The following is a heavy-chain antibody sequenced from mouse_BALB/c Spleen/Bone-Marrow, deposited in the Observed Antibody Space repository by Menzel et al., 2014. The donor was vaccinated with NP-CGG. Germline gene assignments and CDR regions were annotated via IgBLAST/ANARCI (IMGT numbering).Heavy chain of an antibody. Sequence: VKLVESGAELVRPGTSVKMSCKAAGYTFTNYWIGWVKQRPGHGLEWIGDIYPGAVYTNYHEKFKGQATLTADTSSSTAYMQLSSLTSEDSAIYYCAIHGEAMDYWGQGTSVTVSS. CDR2: IYPGAVYT. J-gene: IGHJ4*01. CDR3: AIHGEAMDY. CDR1: GYTFTNYW. V-gene: IGHV1-63*02.